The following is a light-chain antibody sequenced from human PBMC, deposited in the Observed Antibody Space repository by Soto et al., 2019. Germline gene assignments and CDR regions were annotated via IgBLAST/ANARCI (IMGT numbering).Light chain of an antibody. J-gene: IGLJ1*01. CDR2: EVS. CDR3: SSYVGSLDV. CDR1: SSDVGAYNY. V-gene: IGLV2-8*01. Sequence: QSALTQPPSASGSPGQSVTISCTGTSSDVGAYNYVSWYQQHPGKAPKLMIYEVSKRPSGVPDRFSGSKSGNTASLTVSGLQAEDEADYYCSSYVGSLDVFGTGTKLTVL.